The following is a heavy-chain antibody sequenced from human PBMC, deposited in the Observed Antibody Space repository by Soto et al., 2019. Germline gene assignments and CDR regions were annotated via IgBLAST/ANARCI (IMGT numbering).Heavy chain of an antibody. Sequence: SETLSLTCTVSGGSISSGGYYWSWIRQHPGKGLEWIGYIYYSGSTYYNPSLKSRVTISVDTSKNQFSLKLSSVTAADTAVYYCARGGSYLGSSGSSFDYWGQGTLVTVSS. V-gene: IGHV4-31*03. CDR2: IYYSGST. D-gene: IGHD3-22*01. CDR1: GGSISSGGYY. CDR3: ARGGSYLGSSGSSFDY. J-gene: IGHJ4*02.